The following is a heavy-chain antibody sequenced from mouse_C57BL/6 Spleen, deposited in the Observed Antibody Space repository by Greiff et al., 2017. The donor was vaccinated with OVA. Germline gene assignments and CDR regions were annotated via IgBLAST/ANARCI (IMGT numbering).Heavy chain of an antibody. Sequence: VQLQQPGAELVKPGASVKLSCKASGYTFTSYWMQWVKQRPGQGLEWIGEIDPSDSYTNYNQKFKGKATLTVDPSSSAAYMQLSSLTSEDSAVYYCARLPPYAMDYWGQGTSVTVSS. CDR1: GYTFTSYW. J-gene: IGHJ4*01. CDR3: ARLPPYAMDY. CDR2: IDPSDSYT. V-gene: IGHV1-50*01.